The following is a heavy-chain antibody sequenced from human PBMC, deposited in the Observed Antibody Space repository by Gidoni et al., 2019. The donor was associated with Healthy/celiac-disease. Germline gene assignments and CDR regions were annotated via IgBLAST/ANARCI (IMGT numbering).Heavy chain of an antibody. J-gene: IGHJ4*02. D-gene: IGHD1-26*01. V-gene: IGHV3-48*01. CDR2: IISSSSTI. CDR3: ARATLVGATMDY. Sequence: EVQLVESGGGLVQPGGSLRLSCAASGFTFSSYSMNWVRQAPGKGLEWVSYIISSSSTIYYSDSVKGRFTISRDNAKNSLYLQINSLRAEDTAVYYCARATLVGATMDYWGQGTLVTVSS. CDR1: GFTFSSYS.